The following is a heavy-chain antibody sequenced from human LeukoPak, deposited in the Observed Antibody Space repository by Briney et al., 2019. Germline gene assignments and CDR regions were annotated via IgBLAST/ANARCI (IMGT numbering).Heavy chain of an antibody. D-gene: IGHD3-10*01. CDR3: ASLVRGVIITHNWFDP. V-gene: IGHV3-21*01. CDR2: ISSSSSYI. J-gene: IGHJ5*02. Sequence: GGSLRLSCAASGFTFSSYSMNWVRQAPGKGLEWVSSISSSSSYIYYADSVKGRCTISRDNAKNSLYLQMNSLRAEDTAVYYCASLVRGVIITHNWFDPWGQGTLVTVSS. CDR1: GFTFSSYS.